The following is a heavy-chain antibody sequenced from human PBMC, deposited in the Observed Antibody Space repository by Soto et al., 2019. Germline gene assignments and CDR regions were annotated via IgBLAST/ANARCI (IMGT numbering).Heavy chain of an antibody. CDR3: ASNYAYAEGYYWYGIDV. Sequence: GGSLRLSCAASGFTFSSYDMHWVRQATGKGLEWVSAIGTAGYTYYPGSVKGRFTISRENAKNTLYLQMNSLRADDTAVYYCASNYAYAEGYYWYGIDVWGQGTTVTVSS. CDR1: GFTFSSYD. CDR2: IGTAGYT. D-gene: IGHD3-16*01. V-gene: IGHV3-13*01. J-gene: IGHJ6*02.